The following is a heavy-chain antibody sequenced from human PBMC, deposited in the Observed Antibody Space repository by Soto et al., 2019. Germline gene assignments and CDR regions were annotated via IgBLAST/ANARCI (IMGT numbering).Heavy chain of an antibody. Sequence: SETLSLTCAVSGGYISSGGYSWSWIRQPPGKGLEWIGYIYHSGSTYYNPSLKSRVTISVDRSKNQFSLKLSSVTAADTAVYYCARSPRCSGGSCYSGLDYWGQGTLVTVSS. CDR2: IYHSGST. J-gene: IGHJ4*02. CDR1: GGYISSGGYS. V-gene: IGHV4-30-2*01. CDR3: ARSPRCSGGSCYSGLDY. D-gene: IGHD2-15*01.